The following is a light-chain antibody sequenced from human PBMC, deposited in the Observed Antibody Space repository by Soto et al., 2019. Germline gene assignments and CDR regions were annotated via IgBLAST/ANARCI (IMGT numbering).Light chain of an antibody. CDR1: SSDVGGYNY. V-gene: IGLV2-14*03. J-gene: IGLJ1*01. Sequence: QSVLTQPASVSGSPGQSITISCAGTSSDVGGYNYISWYQHHPGKAPKLMIYDVSNRPSGVSNRLSGSKSGNTASLSISELQPKHEADYYCCSYRTSNTRQIVCGTGTKVXV. CDR3: CSYRTSNTRQIV. CDR2: DVS.